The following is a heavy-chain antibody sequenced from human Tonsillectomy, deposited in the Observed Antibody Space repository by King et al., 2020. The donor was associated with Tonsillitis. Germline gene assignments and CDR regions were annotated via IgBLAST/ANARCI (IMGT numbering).Heavy chain of an antibody. CDR3: ARTDYGGNSIDY. V-gene: IGHV2-70*04. D-gene: IGHD4-23*01. J-gene: IGHJ4*02. Sequence: VTLKESGPALVKPPQTLTLTCSFSGFSLSTSGMRVSWIRQPPGKALEWLARIDWDDDEFYSTSLKTRLTISKDTSNNQVVLTMTNMDPVDTATYYCARTDYGGNSIDYWGQGTLVTVSS. CDR1: GFSLSTSGMR. CDR2: IDWDDDE.